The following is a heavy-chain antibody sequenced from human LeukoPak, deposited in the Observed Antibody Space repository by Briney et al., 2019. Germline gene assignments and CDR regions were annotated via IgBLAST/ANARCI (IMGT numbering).Heavy chain of an antibody. D-gene: IGHD2-8*02. CDR1: GFTFSNAW. J-gene: IGHJ4*02. V-gene: IGHV3-15*01. CDR2: IKSKTDGGTT. CDR3: TTEVPGPYFDY. Sequence: GGSLRLSCAAPGFTFSNAWMSWVRQAPGNGLEWVGRIKSKTDGGTTDYAAPVKGRFTISRDDSKNTLYLQMNSLKTEDTAVYYCTTEVPGPYFDYWGQGTLVTVSS.